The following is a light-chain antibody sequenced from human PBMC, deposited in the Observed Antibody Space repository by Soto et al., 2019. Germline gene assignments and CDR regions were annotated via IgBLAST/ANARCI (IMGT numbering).Light chain of an antibody. Sequence: QSALTHPASVSGSPGQSITISCNGTSIDVGGYNYVSWYQQHPGKAPKLMIYDVSNRPSGVSNRFSGSKSGNTASLTISGLQAEDEADYYCSSYTSSSTLPYVFGTGTKVTVL. J-gene: IGLJ1*01. CDR2: DVS. CDR1: SIDVGGYNY. V-gene: IGLV2-14*01. CDR3: SSYTSSSTLPYV.